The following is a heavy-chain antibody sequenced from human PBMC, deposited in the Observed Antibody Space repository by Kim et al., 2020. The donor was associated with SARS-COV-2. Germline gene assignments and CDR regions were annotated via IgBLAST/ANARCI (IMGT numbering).Heavy chain of an antibody. Sequence: GGSLRLSCAASGFTFSSYSMNWVRQAPGKGLEWVSYISSSSSTIYYADSVKGRFTISRDNAKNSLYLQMNSLRAEDTAVYYCARGSYDYGDYPDYYYYYGMDVWGQGTTVTVSS. J-gene: IGHJ6*02. CDR1: GFTFSSYS. V-gene: IGHV3-48*04. D-gene: IGHD4-17*01. CDR3: ARGSYDYGDYPDYYYYYGMDV. CDR2: ISSSSSTI.